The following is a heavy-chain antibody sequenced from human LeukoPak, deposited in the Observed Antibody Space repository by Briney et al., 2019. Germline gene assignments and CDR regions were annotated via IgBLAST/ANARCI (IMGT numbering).Heavy chain of an antibody. D-gene: IGHD6-13*01. J-gene: IGHJ2*01. CDR3: ARAAYSSTWYSRYFDL. V-gene: IGHV3-64*01. Sequence: PGGSLRLSCAASGFTFSSYAMHWVRQAPGKGLEYVSVISSKGGNIYYANSVKGRFTISRDNSKNTLYLQMGSLRPEDMAVYYCARAAYSSTWYSRYFDLWGRGTLVTVSS. CDR2: ISSKGGNI. CDR1: GFTFSSYA.